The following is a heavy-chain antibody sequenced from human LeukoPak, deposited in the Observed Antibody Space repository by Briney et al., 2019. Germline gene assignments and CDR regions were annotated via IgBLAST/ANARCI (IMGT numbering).Heavy chain of an antibody. D-gene: IGHD2-21*02. CDR3: AGHVVVTAVGYYYYYYMDV. Sequence: EASVKVSCKASGYTFTGYYMHWVRQAPGQGLEWMGRIIAIFGTANYAQKFQGRVTITTDESTSTAYMELSSLRSEDTAVYYCAGHVVVTAVGYYYYYYMDVWGKGTTVTVSS. CDR1: GYTFTGYY. J-gene: IGHJ6*03. CDR2: IIAIFGTA. V-gene: IGHV1-69*05.